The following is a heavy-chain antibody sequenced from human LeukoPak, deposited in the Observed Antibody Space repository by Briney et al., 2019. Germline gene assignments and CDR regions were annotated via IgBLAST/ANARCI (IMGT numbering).Heavy chain of an antibody. CDR1: GFTFSSNS. CDR2: INWDGDIT. CDR3: AKGNILTGPPDS. J-gene: IGHJ4*02. V-gene: IGHV3-43*01. D-gene: IGHD3-9*01. Sequence: GESLRLSCAASGFTFSSNSMNWVRQAPGKGLEWVSLINWDGDITEYADSVKGRFTISRDNSKNSLFLQMNSLRTEDTALYYCAKGNILTGPPDSWGQGTLVTVSS.